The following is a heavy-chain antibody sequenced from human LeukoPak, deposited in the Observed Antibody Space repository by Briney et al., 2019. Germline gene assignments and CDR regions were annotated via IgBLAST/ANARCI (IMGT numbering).Heavy chain of an antibody. D-gene: IGHD6-13*01. CDR3: ARVPGYS. CDR1: GFTFSSFG. J-gene: IGHJ4*02. CDR2: IWHDGSNE. V-gene: IGHV3-33*01. Sequence: GGSLRLSCAASGFTFSSFGLHWVRQAPGKGLEWVALIWHDGSNEKYADSVKGRFTISRDTSKNTLYLQMNSLRVEDTAVYYCARVPGYSWGQGTLVTVSS.